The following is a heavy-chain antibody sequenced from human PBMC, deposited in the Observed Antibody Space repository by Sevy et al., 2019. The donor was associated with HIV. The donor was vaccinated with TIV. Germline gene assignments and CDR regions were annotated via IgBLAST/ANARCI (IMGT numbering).Heavy chain of an antibody. J-gene: IGHJ3*02. Sequence: GGSLRLSCAASGFTFSSYWMSWVRQAPGKGLEWVANIKQDGSEEYYVDSVKGRFTLSRDNAKNSLYLQMNSLRAEDRSVYDCARVNSYCSSTSCYRGNAVDIWRQGTMVTVSS. V-gene: IGHV3-7*01. CDR2: IKQDGSEE. CDR1: GFTFSSYW. D-gene: IGHD2-2*02. CDR3: ARVNSYCSSTSCYRGNAVDI.